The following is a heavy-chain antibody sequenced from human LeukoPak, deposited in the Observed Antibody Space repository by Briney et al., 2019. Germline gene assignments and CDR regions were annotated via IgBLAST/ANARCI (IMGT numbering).Heavy chain of an antibody. CDR2: FDPEDGET. J-gene: IGHJ4*02. V-gene: IGHV1-24*01. D-gene: IGHD2-15*01. CDR3: AAPGPLRHCSGGSCQIFDY. CDR1: GYTLTELS. Sequence: ASVKVSCKVSGYTLTELSMHWVRQAPGKGLEWMGGFDPEDGETIYAQKFQGRVTMTEDTSTDTAYMELSSLRSEDTAVYYCAAPGPLRHCSGGSCQIFDYWGQGTLVTVSS.